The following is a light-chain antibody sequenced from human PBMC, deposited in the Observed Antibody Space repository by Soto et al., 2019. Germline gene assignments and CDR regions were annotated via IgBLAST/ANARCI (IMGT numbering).Light chain of an antibody. Sequence: EIVLTQSPGSLSLSPGQRATLSCRASQSGDTTFFAWYQKKPGQAPRLLIYGASKRATGIPDRFSGSGSGTDFTLIISRLEPEDFAVYYCQQYMSSVTFGQGTKVEIK. CDR1: QSGDTTF. CDR3: QQYMSSVT. J-gene: IGKJ1*01. V-gene: IGKV3-20*01. CDR2: GAS.